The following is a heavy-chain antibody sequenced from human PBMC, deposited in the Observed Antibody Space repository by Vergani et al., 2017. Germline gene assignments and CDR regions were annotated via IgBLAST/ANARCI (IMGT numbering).Heavy chain of an antibody. J-gene: IGHJ4*02. CDR1: GFPFSTYG. D-gene: IGHD2-2*02. V-gene: IGHV3-30*19. CDR2: ISYDGSNK. CDR3: ARDPKRTEYCSSTSCYTGFDY. Sequence: QVQLVESGGGVVQPGESLRLSCAASGFPFSTYGMHWVRQAPGKGLEWVAVISYDGSNKYYADSVKGRFTISRDNSKNTLYLQMNSLRAEDTAVYYCARDPKRTEYCSSTSCYTGFDYWGQGTLVTVSS.